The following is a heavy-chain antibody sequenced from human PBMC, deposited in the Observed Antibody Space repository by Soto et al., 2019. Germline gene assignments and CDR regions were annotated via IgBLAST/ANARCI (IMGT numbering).Heavy chain of an antibody. D-gene: IGHD3-3*01. Sequence: GGSLRLSCAASGFTVSSNYMSWVRQAPGKGLEWVSVIYSGGSTYYADSVKGRFTISRDNSKNTLYLQMNSLRAEDTAVYYCASELRFLEWLFREATVGAFDIWGQGTMVTVSS. CDR2: IYSGGST. CDR3: ASELRFLEWLFREATVGAFDI. V-gene: IGHV3-66*01. J-gene: IGHJ3*02. CDR1: GFTVSSNY.